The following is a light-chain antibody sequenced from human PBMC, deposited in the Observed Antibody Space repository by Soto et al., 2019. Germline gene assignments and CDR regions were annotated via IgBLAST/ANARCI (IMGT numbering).Light chain of an antibody. CDR3: QQRSNWPPIT. Sequence: EIVLRQSPATVSLSPGERATLSCRANKSVSSYLAWYQQKPGQAPRLLIYDASNRATGIPARFSGSGSGTDFTLTISCLEPEDFAVYYCQQRSNWPPITFGQGTRLE. CDR1: KSVSSY. V-gene: IGKV3-11*01. J-gene: IGKJ5*01. CDR2: DAS.